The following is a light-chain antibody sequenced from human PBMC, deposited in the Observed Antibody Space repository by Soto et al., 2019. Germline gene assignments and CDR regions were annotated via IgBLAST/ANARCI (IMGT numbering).Light chain of an antibody. CDR1: SSNIGKNF. CDR3: GTWDSSLSEVV. CDR2: ENN. V-gene: IGLV1-51*02. J-gene: IGLJ2*01. Sequence: QSVLTQPPSVSAAPGQKVTISCSGSSSNIGKNFVSWYQQLPGTAPKFLIYENNKRPSGIPDRFSGSKSGTSATLGITGLQTGDEADYYCGTWDSSLSEVVFGGGTKVTVL.